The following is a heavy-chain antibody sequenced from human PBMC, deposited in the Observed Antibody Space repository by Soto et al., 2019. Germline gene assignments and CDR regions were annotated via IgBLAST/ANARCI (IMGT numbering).Heavy chain of an antibody. Sequence: PGGSLRLSCAGSTFNFTSYSLNWVRQAPGKGLEWVSSISATSTYIFYADSVKGRFTLSSGNAKNSVSLHMNSLRAEDTALYYCARVNSATGSMHFDHWGQGTLVTVSS. CDR3: ARVNSATGSMHFDH. CDR1: TFNFTSYS. J-gene: IGHJ4*02. V-gene: IGHV3-21*01. CDR2: ISATSTYI. D-gene: IGHD3-10*01.